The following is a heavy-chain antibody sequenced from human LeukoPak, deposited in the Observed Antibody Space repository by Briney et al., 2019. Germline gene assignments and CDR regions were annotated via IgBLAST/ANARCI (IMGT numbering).Heavy chain of an antibody. Sequence: GGSLRLYCAASGFTFSSYAMSWVRQAPGKGLEWVSAISGSGGSPYYADSVKGRFTISRDNSKNTLYLQMNSLRAEDTAVYYCAKGRGGGEWSHYFDYWGQGTLVTVSS. CDR3: AKGRGGGEWSHYFDY. D-gene: IGHD3-16*01. J-gene: IGHJ4*02. V-gene: IGHV3-23*01. CDR1: GFTFSSYA. CDR2: ISGSGGSP.